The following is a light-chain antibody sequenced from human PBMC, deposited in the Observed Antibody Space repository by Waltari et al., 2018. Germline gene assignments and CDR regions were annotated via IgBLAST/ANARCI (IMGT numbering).Light chain of an antibody. CDR2: KDS. J-gene: IGLJ3*02. CDR3: QSTDRSGSWV. CDR1: ELGEKY. Sequence: SYELTQPPSLSIYLGQTARITCSGDELGEKYTHWYQQKPGQAPMLIIYKDSERPSGIPEQFSGSTSGTKVTLTISGAQAEDEAEYHCQSTDRSGSWVFGGGTKLTVL. V-gene: IGLV3-25*03.